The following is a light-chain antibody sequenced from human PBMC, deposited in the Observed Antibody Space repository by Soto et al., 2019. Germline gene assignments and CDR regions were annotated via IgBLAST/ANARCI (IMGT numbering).Light chain of an antibody. CDR1: SSDVGGYNY. J-gene: IGLJ1*01. CDR3: SSYTTISTDV. V-gene: IGLV2-14*03. Sequence: QSVLTQPASVSGSPGQSITISCTGTSSDVGGYNYVSWYQQHPGKAPKLIIYDVSNRPSGVSNRFSGSKSANTASLTISGLQAEDEADYYCSSYTTISTDVFGTGTKLTVL. CDR2: DVS.